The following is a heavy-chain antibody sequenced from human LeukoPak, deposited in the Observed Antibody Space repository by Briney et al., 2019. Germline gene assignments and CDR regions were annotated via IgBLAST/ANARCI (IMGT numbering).Heavy chain of an antibody. CDR1: GFTVSSNY. D-gene: IGHD6-19*01. Sequence: GGSLRLSCAASGFTVSSNYMSWVRQAPAKGLEWVSVIYSGGSSYYADSVKGRFTISRDNSKNTLYLQMNSLRAEDTAVYYCARGSGWYKAVDYWGQGTLVTVSS. V-gene: IGHV3-53*01. CDR2: IYSGGSS. CDR3: ARGSGWYKAVDY. J-gene: IGHJ4*02.